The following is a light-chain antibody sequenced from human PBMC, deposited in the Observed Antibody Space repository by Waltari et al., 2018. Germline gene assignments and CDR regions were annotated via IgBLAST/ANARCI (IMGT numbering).Light chain of an antibody. J-gene: IGKJ4*01. Sequence: EIVLTQSPATLSLSPGEWATLSCRASPSVRTYLAWYQQKPGQAPRLLIYDASTRATGIPARFSGSGSGTDFTLTISSLEPEDFAVYYCQQRSIWPPLTFGGGTKVEIK. CDR3: QQRSIWPPLT. V-gene: IGKV3-11*01. CDR2: DAS. CDR1: PSVRTY.